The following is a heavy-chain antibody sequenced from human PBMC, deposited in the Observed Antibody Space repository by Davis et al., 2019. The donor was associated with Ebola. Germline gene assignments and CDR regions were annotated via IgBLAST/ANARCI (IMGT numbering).Heavy chain of an antibody. CDR3: ARRFPMGNWFGP. CDR2: VYYDGTT. CDR1: SGSVSDHY. V-gene: IGHV4-59*08. D-gene: IGHD3-10*01. Sequence: MPSETLSLTCTVSSGSVSDHYWAWIRQTPGKGLEWVGYVYYDGTTNYNPSLKSRITISLDKSKNQCSLKLKSATAADTAMYYCARRFPMGNWFGPWGQGALVTVSS. J-gene: IGHJ5*02.